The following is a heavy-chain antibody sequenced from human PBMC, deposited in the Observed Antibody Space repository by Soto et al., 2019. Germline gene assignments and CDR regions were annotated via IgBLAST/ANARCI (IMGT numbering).Heavy chain of an antibody. CDR1: GGSISSYY. D-gene: IGHD6-19*01. Sequence: SETLSLTCTVSGGSISSYYWSWIRQPPGKGLEWIGYIYYSGSTNYNPSLKSRVTISVDTSKNQFSLKLSSVTAADTAVYYCVSGWYYFDYWGQGPLVTVSS. J-gene: IGHJ4*02. V-gene: IGHV4-59*08. CDR3: VSGWYYFDY. CDR2: IYYSGST.